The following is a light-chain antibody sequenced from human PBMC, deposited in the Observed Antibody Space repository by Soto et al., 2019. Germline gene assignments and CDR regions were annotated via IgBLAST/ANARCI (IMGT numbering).Light chain of an antibody. Sequence: QSVLTQPASVSGSPGQSITISCTGTSSDVGGYNYVSWYQQHPGKAPKLMIYDVSNRPSGVSNRFSGSKSGNTASLTISGLQAEDDADYYCSSHTSSSVLVFGTGTKVTVL. J-gene: IGLJ1*01. CDR2: DVS. CDR1: SSDVGGYNY. CDR3: SSHTSSSVLV. V-gene: IGLV2-14*01.